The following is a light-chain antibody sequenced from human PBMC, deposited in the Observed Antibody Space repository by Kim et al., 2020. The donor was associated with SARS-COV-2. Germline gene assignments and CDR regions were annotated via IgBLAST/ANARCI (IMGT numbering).Light chain of an antibody. CDR1: KLGDKY. Sequence: VSPGQTASITCSGDKLGDKYVCWYQQKPGQSPVLVIHQDNKRPSGIPDRFSGSNSGNVATLTISGTQAVDEADYYCQAWDSSIEVTFGGGTQLTVL. CDR3: QAWDSSIEVT. V-gene: IGLV3-1*01. J-gene: IGLJ2*01. CDR2: QDN.